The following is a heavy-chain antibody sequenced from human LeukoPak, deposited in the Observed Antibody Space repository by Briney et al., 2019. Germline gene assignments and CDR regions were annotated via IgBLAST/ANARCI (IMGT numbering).Heavy chain of an antibody. Sequence: GESLKFSCKGSGYSFTNYWIGWVRQLPGKGLEWMGIIYPGDSDTRYNPSFQSQVTISADKSISTAYLQRSSLNASDTATYYCARHEDGSWLIDYWGQGTLVTVSS. J-gene: IGHJ4*02. D-gene: IGHD2-15*01. CDR1: GYSFTNYW. CDR3: ARHEDGSWLIDY. CDR2: IYPGDSDT. V-gene: IGHV5-51*01.